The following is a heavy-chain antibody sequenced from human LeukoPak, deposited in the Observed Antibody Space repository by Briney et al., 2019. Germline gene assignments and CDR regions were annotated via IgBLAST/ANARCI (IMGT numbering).Heavy chain of an antibody. CDR1: GGSISSSNW. CDR3: AIYRSGFGGVI. V-gene: IGHV4-4*02. J-gene: IGHJ4*02. Sequence: SETLSLTCAVSGGSISSSNWWSWVRQPPGKGLEWIGEIYRSGSTNYNPSLKSRVTISVDKSKNQFSLKLSSVTAADTAVYYCAIYRSGFGGVIWGQGTLVTVSS. D-gene: IGHD3-16*01. CDR2: IYRSGST.